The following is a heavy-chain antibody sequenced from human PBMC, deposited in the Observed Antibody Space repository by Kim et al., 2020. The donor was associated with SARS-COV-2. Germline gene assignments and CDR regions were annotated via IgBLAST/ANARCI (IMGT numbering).Heavy chain of an antibody. CDR3: ARVAPKGCGGGSSTSCYIGFGWFDP. CDR2: IYYSGST. V-gene: IGHV4-59*13. D-gene: IGHD2-2*02. Sequence: SETLSLTCTVSGGSISSYYWSWIRQPPGKGLEWIGYIYYSGSTNYNPSLKSRVTISVDTSKNQFSLKLSSVTAADTAVYYCARVAPKGCGGGSSTSCYIGFGWFDPWGQGTLVTVSS. CDR1: GGSISSYY. J-gene: IGHJ5*02.